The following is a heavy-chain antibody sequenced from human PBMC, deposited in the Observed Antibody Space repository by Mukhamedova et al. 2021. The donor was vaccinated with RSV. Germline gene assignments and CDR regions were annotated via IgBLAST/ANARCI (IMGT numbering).Heavy chain of an antibody. CDR2: IKQDGSEK. V-gene: IGHV3-7*01. D-gene: IGHD5-18*01. CDR3: ARDLDTAIAAFDY. J-gene: IGHJ4*02. Sequence: GWVANIKQDGSEKYYVDSVKGRFTISRDNAKNSLYLQMNSLRAEDTAVYYCARDLDTAIAAFDYWGQGTLVTVSS.